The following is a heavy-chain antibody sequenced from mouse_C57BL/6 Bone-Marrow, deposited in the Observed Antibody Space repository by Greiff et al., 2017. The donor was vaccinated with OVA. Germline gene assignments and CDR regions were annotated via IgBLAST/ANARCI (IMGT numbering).Heavy chain of an antibody. V-gene: IGHV5-4*01. CDR1: GFTFSSYA. D-gene: IGHD2-2*01. CDR3: ARDGVTTAFDY. CDR2: ISDGGSYT. J-gene: IGHJ2*01. Sequence: DVKLVESGGGLVKPGGSLKLSCAASGFTFSSYAMSWVRQTPEKRLEWVATISDGGSYTYYPDNVKGRFTISRDNAKNNLYLQMSHLKSEDTAMYYCARDGVTTAFDYGGQGTTLTVSS.